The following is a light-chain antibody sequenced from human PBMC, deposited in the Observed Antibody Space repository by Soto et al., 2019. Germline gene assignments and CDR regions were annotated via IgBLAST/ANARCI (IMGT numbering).Light chain of an antibody. V-gene: IGKV3-15*01. Sequence: EKVMKNSLASLSVYPRETATLSCRASQSINRYLAWYQHKPGQAPRLLIHGASTRATGIPARFSGSGSGTEFTLTISSLQSEDFAVYYCQQYNNWPLPFGGGTKVDIK. J-gene: IGKJ4*01. CDR1: QSINRY. CDR2: GAS. CDR3: QQYNNWPLP.